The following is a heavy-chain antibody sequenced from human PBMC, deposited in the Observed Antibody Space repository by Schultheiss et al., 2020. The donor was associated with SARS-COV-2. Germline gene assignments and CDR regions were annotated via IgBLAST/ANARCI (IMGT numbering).Heavy chain of an antibody. CDR2: ISYDGSNK. J-gene: IGHJ6*02. V-gene: IGHV3-30*07. CDR1: GFTFSSYA. Sequence: GESLKISCAASGFTFSSYAMHWVRQAPGKGLEWVAVISYDGSNKYYADSVKGRFTISRDNSKNTLYLQMNSLRAEDTAVYYCARASSSWSEYYYYGMDVCGQGTTVTVSS. CDR3: ARASSSWSEYYYYGMDV. D-gene: IGHD6-13*01.